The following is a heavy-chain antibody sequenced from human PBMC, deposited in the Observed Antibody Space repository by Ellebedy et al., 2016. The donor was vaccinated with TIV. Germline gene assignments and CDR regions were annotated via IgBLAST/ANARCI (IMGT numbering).Heavy chain of an antibody. Sequence: KVSXKGSGYSFTSYWISWVRQMPGKGLEWMGRIDPSDSYTNYSPSFQGHVTISADKSISTAYLQWSSLKASDTAMYYCARGDRDNLAYGMDVWGQGTTVTVSS. D-gene: IGHD2-21*01. V-gene: IGHV5-10-1*01. CDR3: ARGDRDNLAYGMDV. CDR2: IDPSDSYT. J-gene: IGHJ6*02. CDR1: GYSFTSYW.